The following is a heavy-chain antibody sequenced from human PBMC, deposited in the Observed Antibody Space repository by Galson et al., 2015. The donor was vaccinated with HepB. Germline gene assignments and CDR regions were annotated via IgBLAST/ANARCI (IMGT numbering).Heavy chain of an antibody. CDR1: SNSAA. D-gene: IGHD3-22*01. J-gene: IGHJ2*01. Sequence: SNSAAWNWLRQSPSRGLEWLGRTYYRSKWYNDYSASVESRITINPDTSKNQFSLHLNSVTPEDTAVYYCAREIPNYYDSRGHWYFDLWGRGTLVTVSS. CDR2: TYYRSKWYN. CDR3: AREIPNYYDSRGHWYFDL. V-gene: IGHV6-1*01.